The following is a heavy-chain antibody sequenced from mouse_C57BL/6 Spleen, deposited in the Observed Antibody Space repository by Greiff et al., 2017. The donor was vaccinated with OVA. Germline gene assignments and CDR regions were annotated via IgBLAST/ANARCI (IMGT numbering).Heavy chain of an antibody. Sequence: VKLMESGAELVKPGASVKISCKASGYAFSSYWMNWVKQRPGKGLEWIGQIYPGDGDTNYNGKFKGKATLTADKSSSTAYMQLSSLTSVDSAVYFCARSGGSSSAWFAYWGQGTLVTVSA. CDR2: IYPGDGDT. D-gene: IGHD1-1*01. CDR1: GYAFSSYW. V-gene: IGHV1-80*01. J-gene: IGHJ3*01. CDR3: ARSGGSSSAWFAY.